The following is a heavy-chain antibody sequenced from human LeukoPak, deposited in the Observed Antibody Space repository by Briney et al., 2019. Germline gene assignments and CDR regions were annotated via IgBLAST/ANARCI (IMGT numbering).Heavy chain of an antibody. J-gene: IGHJ6*04. CDR3: AELGITMIGGV. Sequence: GGTLRLSCAASGFTFSSYEINWVRQAAGKGLEWVSYISSSGSTIYYADSVKGRFTISRDNAKNSLYLQMNSLRAEDTAVYYCAELGITMIGGVWGKGTTVTISS. V-gene: IGHV3-48*03. D-gene: IGHD3-22*01. CDR2: ISSSGSTI. CDR1: GFTFSSYE.